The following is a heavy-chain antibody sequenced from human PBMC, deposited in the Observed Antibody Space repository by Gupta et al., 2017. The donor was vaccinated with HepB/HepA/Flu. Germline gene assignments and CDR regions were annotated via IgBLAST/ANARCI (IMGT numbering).Heavy chain of an antibody. J-gene: IGHJ4*02. V-gene: IGHV3-30-3*01. CDR1: GFTFSSYA. D-gene: IGHD2-21*01. Sequence: QVQLVESGGGVVQPGRSLRLSCAASGFTFSSYAIHWVRQAPGKGLEWVAVISYDGSNKYYADSVKGRFTISRDNSKNTLYLQMNSLRAEDTAVYYCARDYSRYFDYWGQGTLVTVSS. CDR3: ARDYSRYFDY. CDR2: ISYDGSNK.